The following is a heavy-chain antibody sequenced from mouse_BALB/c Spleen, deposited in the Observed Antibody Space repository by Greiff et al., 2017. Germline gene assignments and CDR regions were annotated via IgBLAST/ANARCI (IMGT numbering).Heavy chain of an antibody. CDR2: ISYSGST. Sequence: EVQLQESGPGLVQPSQSLSLTCTVTGSSITSDYAWNWIRQFPGNKLEWMGYISYSGSTSYNPSLKSRISITRDTSKNQFFLQLNSVTTEDTATYYCARGTGYYNFDYWGQGTTLTVSS. V-gene: IGHV3-2*02. D-gene: IGHD2-3*01. CDR1: GSSITSDYA. J-gene: IGHJ2*01. CDR3: ARGTGYYNFDY.